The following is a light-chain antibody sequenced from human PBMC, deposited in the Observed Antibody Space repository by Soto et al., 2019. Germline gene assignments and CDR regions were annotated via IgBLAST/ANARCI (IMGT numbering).Light chain of an antibody. Sequence: QCVLTQPASVSGSPGQSITISCTGTSSDVGGYDHVSWYQQHPGKAPKLIIYDVTVRPSGISPRFSGSKSDNTASLAVSGLQPEDEADYYCSSYTNKDTLLFGGGTKLTVL. CDR3: SSYTNKDTLL. V-gene: IGLV2-14*03. CDR2: DVT. J-gene: IGLJ3*02. CDR1: SSDVGGYDH.